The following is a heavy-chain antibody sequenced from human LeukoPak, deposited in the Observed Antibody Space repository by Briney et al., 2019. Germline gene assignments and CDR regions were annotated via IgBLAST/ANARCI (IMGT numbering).Heavy chain of an antibody. CDR2: SYYSGST. J-gene: IGHJ5*02. V-gene: IGHV4-61*01. CDR1: GGSVSSGSYY. Sequence: SSETLSLTCAVSGGSVSSGSYYWSWIRQPPGKGLEGSGYSYYSGSTNYNPALKSRVTISVDTSKNQFSLKLSSVTVADTAVYYCARTYYYDSSGYYGWFDPWGQGTLVTVSS. D-gene: IGHD3-22*01. CDR3: ARTYYYDSSGYYGWFDP.